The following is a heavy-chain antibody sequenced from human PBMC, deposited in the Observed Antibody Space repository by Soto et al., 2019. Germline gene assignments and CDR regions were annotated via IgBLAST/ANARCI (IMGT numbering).Heavy chain of an antibody. CDR1: GDSISSGDYY. CDR2: IYYTGST. CDR3: ARTFPHGSGSYYFDY. D-gene: IGHD3-10*01. Sequence: TLSLTCSGSGDSISSGDYYWGWIRQLPGKGLEWVGYIYYTGSTYYNPSLKSRLSISVDTSKNQFSLNLSFVTAADTAVYFCARTFPHGSGSYYFDYWGQGTPVTVSS. V-gene: IGHV4-30-4*01. J-gene: IGHJ4*02.